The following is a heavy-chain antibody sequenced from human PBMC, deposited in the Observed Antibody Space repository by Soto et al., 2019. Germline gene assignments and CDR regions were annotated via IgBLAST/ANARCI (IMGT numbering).Heavy chain of an antibody. D-gene: IGHD1-26*01. CDR3: AKDAVSYNGKWDWFDS. CDR1: RFIFSDYA. Sequence: DVQLLESGGGLVQPGGSLTLSCAASRFIFSDYAMNWVRQAPGKGLEWVSSIGGGNTDRYYADSVKGRVIIARDNSKNTMYMEMNSQRDADTAVYYCAKDAVSYNGKWDWFDSWGQGTLVSVSS. V-gene: IGHV3-23*01. CDR2: IGGGNTDR. J-gene: IGHJ5*01.